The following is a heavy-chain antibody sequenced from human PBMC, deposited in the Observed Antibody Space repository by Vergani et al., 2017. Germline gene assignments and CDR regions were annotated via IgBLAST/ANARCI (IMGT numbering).Heavy chain of an antibody. V-gene: IGHV3-9*02. CDR1: GFTSAGYA. CDR2: ISWNSNSI. D-gene: IGHD6-6*01. CDR3: AKDLGTSSGGGWFDP. J-gene: IGHJ5*02. Sequence: EVQLEESGGGLVLPGRSLRLSCVASGFTSAGYAMHWVRQAPGKGLERVSGISWNSNSIGYADSVKGRFTISRDNAKNSLYLQKNSLRAEDTALYYCAKDLGTSSGGGWFDPWGQGTLVTVSS.